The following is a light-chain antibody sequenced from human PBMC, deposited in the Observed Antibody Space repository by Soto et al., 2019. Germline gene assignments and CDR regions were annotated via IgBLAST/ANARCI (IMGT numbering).Light chain of an antibody. Sequence: DIQMTQSPSSLSASVGDRVTITCRASQGISSSLAWYQQKPGKAPRLLIYAASTLQSGVPSRFRGSGSGTDFTLTISSLQPEDFAAYYCQHLYSYPFTFGQGTRLEIK. CDR2: AAS. CDR3: QHLYSYPFT. J-gene: IGKJ5*01. CDR1: QGISSS. V-gene: IGKV1-9*01.